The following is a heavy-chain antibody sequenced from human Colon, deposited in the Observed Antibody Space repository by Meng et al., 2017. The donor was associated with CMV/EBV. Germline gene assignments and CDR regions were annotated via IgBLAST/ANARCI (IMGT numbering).Heavy chain of an antibody. CDR3: ARGAARSVDF. V-gene: IGHV6-1*01. D-gene: IGHD1-26*01. CDR2: IYYRSRWFN. Sequence: SGDSVSNNDVAWNWIRQSPSRGLELLGRIYYRSRWFNEYAPSVKSRITFYADTSKNQYSVQLNSVTPEDTAVYYCARGAARSVDFWGQGTLVTVSS. CDR1: GDSVSNNDVA. J-gene: IGHJ4*02.